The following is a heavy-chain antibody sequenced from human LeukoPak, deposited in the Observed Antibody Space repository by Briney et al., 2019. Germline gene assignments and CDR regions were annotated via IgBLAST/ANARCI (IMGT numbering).Heavy chain of an antibody. V-gene: IGHV4-38-2*01. Sequence: SETLSLTCVVSGFSISTSYFWGWIRQSPEKGLEWIGCVSHTGTTYYNPSLKSRFTISIDMSKNHFSLNVTSVTATDSAVYYCARVSGVLMMYSPRLLPDLWGQGTRVTVSS. D-gene: IGHD2-8*01. CDR1: GFSISTSYF. J-gene: IGHJ5*02. CDR3: ARVSGVLMMYSPRLLPDL. CDR2: VSHTGTT.